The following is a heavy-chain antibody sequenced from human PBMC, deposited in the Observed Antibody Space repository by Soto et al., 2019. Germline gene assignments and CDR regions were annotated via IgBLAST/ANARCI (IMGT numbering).Heavy chain of an antibody. D-gene: IGHD2-15*01. V-gene: IGHV1-8*01. CDR2: MNPNSGKT. J-gene: IGHJ4*02. CDR1: GYTFTSYD. Sequence: GASVKVSCKASGYTFTSYDINWVRQATGQGLEWMGWMNPNSGKTGYAQKFQGRVTMTRNTSTSTAYMELSSLRSEDTAVYYCARSEDIVVVVTQPLGYWGQGTLVTVSS. CDR3: ARSEDIVVVVTQPLGY.